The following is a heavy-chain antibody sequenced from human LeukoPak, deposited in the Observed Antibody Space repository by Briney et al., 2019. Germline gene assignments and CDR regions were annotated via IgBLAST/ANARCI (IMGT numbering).Heavy chain of an antibody. CDR3: AKWGYSGSYYGGFFDY. V-gene: IGHV3-23*01. CDR2: ISGSGGST. J-gene: IGHJ4*02. Sequence: GGSLRLSCAASGFTFSSYAMSWVRQAPGKGLEWVSAISGSGGSTYYADSVRGRFTISRDNSKNTLYLQMNSLRAEDTAVYYCAKWGYSGSYYGGFFDYWGQGTLVTVSS. CDR1: GFTFSSYA. D-gene: IGHD1-26*01.